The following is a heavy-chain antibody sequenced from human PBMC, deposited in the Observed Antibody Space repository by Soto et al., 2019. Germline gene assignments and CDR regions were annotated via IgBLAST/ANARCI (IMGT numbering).Heavy chain of an antibody. D-gene: IGHD1-26*01. CDR2: ISAYNGNT. CDR1: GYTFTSYG. J-gene: IGHJ5*02. V-gene: IGHV1-18*01. CDR3: ARDPVVEWELLQGWFDP. Sequence: QVQLVQSGAEVKKTGASVKVSCKASGYTFTSYGISWVRQAPGQGLEWMGWISAYNGNTNYAQKLQGRVTMTTDTSTSTALMELRSRRSDDTAVYYCARDPVVEWELLQGWFDPWCQGTLVTVSS.